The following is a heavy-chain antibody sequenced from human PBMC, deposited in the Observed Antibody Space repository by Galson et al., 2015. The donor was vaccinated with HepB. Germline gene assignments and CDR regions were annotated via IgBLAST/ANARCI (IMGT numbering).Heavy chain of an antibody. Sequence: SLRLSCAASGFSFRTFSMDWVRQAPGKGLEGVAYISSSRSTIYYADSVKGRFTISRDNAKNSLYLQMNSLRAEDTAVYYCARFTRTGRVDYWGHGTLDTVSS. CDR2: ISSSRSTI. V-gene: IGHV3-48*01. D-gene: IGHD1-1*01. CDR1: GFSFRTFS. CDR3: ARFTRTGRVDY. J-gene: IGHJ4*01.